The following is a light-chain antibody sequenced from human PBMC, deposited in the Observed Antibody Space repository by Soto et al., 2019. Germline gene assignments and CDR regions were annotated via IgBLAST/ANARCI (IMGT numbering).Light chain of an antibody. Sequence: QSALTQPASVSGSPGQSITISCTGTSSDVGSYNYVSWYQQHPGKAPKLMIYGVSDRPSGISSRFSGSKSGNTASLTISGLQTEDEADYYCSSYTDSSTFFGTGTKLTVL. CDR3: SSYTDSSTF. CDR2: GVS. J-gene: IGLJ1*01. V-gene: IGLV2-14*01. CDR1: SSDVGSYNY.